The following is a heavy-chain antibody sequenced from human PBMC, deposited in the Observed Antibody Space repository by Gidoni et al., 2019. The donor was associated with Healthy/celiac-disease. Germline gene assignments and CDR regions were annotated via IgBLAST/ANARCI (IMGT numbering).Heavy chain of an antibody. D-gene: IGHD2-2*01. CDR1: GFPFDDYA. CDR2: ISWNSGSI. Sequence: EVQLVESGGGLVQPGRSLRLSCAASGFPFDDYAMHWVRQAPGKGLEWGSGISWNSGSIGYADSVKGRFTISRDNAKNSLYLQMNSLRAEDTALYYCAKDRDCSSTSCYADYYYYGMDVWGQGTTVTVSS. J-gene: IGHJ6*02. CDR3: AKDRDCSSTSCYADYYYYGMDV. V-gene: IGHV3-9*01.